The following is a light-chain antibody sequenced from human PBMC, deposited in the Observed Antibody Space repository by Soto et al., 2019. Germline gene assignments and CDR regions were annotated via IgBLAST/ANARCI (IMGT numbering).Light chain of an antibody. Sequence: QSVLTQPASVSGSPGQSITISCTGTSSDVGGYNYVSWYQQHPGKAPKLMIYEVSNRPSGVSNRFSGSKSGNTASLTISGLQAEDEADYFCNSYTSSTSRPYVFGTGTKV. CDR3: NSYTSSTSRPYV. CDR1: SSDVGGYNY. J-gene: IGLJ1*01. CDR2: EVS. V-gene: IGLV2-14*01.